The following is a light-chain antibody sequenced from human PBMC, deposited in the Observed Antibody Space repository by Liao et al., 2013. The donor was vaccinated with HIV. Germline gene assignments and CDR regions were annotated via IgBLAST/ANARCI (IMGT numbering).Light chain of an antibody. J-gene: IGLJ1*01. Sequence: SYELTQPPSVSVSPGQTARITCSGDALPKQYAYWYQQKPGQSPVLVIYQDGKRPSGIPERFSGSNSGNTATLTISGTQPMDEADYYCQAWDSSTALYVFGTGTKVTVL. CDR3: QAWDSSTALYV. V-gene: IGLV3-1*01. CDR1: ALPKQY. CDR2: QDG.